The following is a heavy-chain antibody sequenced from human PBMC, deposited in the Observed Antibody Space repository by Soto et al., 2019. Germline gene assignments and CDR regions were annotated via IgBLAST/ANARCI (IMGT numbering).Heavy chain of an antibody. CDR1: GYTFTGYY. V-gene: IGHV1-2*04. Sequence: ASVKVSCKASGYTFTGYYMHWVRQAPGQGLEWMGWINPNSGGTNYAQKFQGWVTMTRDTSISTAYMELSRLRSDDTAVYYCAREGTYYYGSGHDYYYGMDVWGQGTTVTVSS. CDR2: INPNSGGT. J-gene: IGHJ6*02. D-gene: IGHD3-10*01. CDR3: AREGTYYYGSGHDYYYGMDV.